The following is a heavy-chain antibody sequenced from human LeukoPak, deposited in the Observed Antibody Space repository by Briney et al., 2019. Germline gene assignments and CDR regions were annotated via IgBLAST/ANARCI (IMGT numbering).Heavy chain of an antibody. Sequence: GGSLRLSCAASGFTFSSYTMNWVRQAPGKGLEWVSAISGSGGSTYYADSVKGRFTISRDNSKNTLYLQMNSLRAEDTAVYYCAKGVRFLEWLPDYWGQGTLVTVSS. D-gene: IGHD3-3*01. CDR2: ISGSGGST. CDR3: AKGVRFLEWLPDY. CDR1: GFTFSSYT. V-gene: IGHV3-23*01. J-gene: IGHJ4*02.